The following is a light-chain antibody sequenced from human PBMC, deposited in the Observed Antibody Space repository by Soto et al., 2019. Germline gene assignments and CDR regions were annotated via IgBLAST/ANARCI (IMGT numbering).Light chain of an antibody. J-gene: IGKJ5*01. CDR1: QSVSSSY. V-gene: IGKV3-20*01. Sequence: EIMLTHSPGTLSLYPGERATLSCRASQSVSSSYLAWYQQKPGQAPRLLIYGASSRATGIPDRFSGSGSGTDFTLTISRLEPEDFAVYYCQQYGSSLWTFGQGTRLEIK. CDR2: GAS. CDR3: QQYGSSLWT.